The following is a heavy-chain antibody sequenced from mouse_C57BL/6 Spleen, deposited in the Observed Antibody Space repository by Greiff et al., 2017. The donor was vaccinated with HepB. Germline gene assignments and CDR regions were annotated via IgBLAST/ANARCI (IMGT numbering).Heavy chain of an antibody. J-gene: IGHJ2*01. V-gene: IGHV1-82*01. CDR1: GYAFSSSW. D-gene: IGHD1-1*01. Sequence: VQLQQSGPELVKPGASVKISCKASGYAFSSSWMNWVKQRPGKGLEWIGRIYPGDGDTNYNGKFKGKATLTADKSSSTAYMQLSSLTSEDSAVYFFARNYGSDYFDYWGQGTTLTVSS. CDR3: ARNYGSDYFDY. CDR2: IYPGDGDT.